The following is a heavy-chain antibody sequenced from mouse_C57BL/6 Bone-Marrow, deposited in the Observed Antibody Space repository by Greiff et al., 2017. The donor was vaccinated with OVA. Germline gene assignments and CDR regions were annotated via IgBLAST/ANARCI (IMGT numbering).Heavy chain of an antibody. D-gene: IGHD2-3*01. CDR2: IYPGSGST. J-gene: IGHJ3*01. V-gene: IGHV1-55*01. CDR3: AREGRWLLRTWFAY. CDR1: GYTFTSYW. Sequence: QVQLKQSGAELVKPGASVKMSCKASGYTFTSYWITWVKQRPGQGLEWIGDIYPGSGSTNYNEKFKSKATLTVDTSSSTAYMQLSSLTSEDSAVYYCAREGRWLLRTWFAYWGQGTLVTVSA.